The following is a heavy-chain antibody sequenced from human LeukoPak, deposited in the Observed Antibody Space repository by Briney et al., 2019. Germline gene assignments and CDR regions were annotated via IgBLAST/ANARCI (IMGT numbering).Heavy chain of an antibody. D-gene: IGHD3-3*01. Sequence: GASVKVSCKASGYTFTGYYMHWVRQAPGQGLEWVGWINPNSGGTNYAQKFQGRVTMTRDTSISTAYMELSRLRSDDTAVYYCARDGILRFLEWLDYWGQGTLVTVSS. CDR2: INPNSGGT. CDR1: GYTFTGYY. V-gene: IGHV1-2*02. J-gene: IGHJ4*02. CDR3: ARDGILRFLEWLDY.